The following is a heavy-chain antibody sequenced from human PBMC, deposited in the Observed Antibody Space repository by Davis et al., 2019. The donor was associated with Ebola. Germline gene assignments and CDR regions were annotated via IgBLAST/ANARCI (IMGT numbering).Heavy chain of an antibody. D-gene: IGHD2-2*01. V-gene: IGHV1-18*04. CDR3: AIARYCSSTSCFLGHYYYYGMDV. CDR1: GYTFTSYG. CDR2: ISAYNGNT. J-gene: IGHJ6*02. Sequence: ASVKVSCKASGYTFTSYGISWVRQAPGQGLEWMGWISAYNGNTNYAQKFQGRVTMTRDTSISTAYMELSRLRSDDTAVYYCAIARYCSSTSCFLGHYYYYGMDVWGQGTTVTVSS.